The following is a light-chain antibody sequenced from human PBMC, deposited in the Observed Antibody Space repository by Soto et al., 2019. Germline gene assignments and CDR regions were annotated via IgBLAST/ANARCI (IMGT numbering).Light chain of an antibody. CDR2: DVS. V-gene: IGLV2-14*01. J-gene: IGLJ1*01. Sequence: QSVLTQPASMSGSPGQSIAISCTGTSSDVGGYNYVSWYQQYPGKAPKLVIYDVSNRPSGVSNRFSGSKSVNTASLTISGLQAEDEADYYCSSWTSSSTYVFGTGTKLTVL. CDR3: SSWTSSSTYV. CDR1: SSDVGGYNY.